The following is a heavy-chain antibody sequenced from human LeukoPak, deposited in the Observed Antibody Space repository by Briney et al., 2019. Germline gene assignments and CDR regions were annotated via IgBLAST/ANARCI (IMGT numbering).Heavy chain of an antibody. V-gene: IGHV1-2*02. CDR3: ARGRHQGYCGGDGYSPYFDY. CDR2: INPNGGGT. J-gene: IGHJ4*02. Sequence: SVKLSCKASGYTFTGYYIHWVRQAPGQGLEWMGWINPNGGGTNYAQKFQGRVTMTRDTSISTAYMELSRLRSADTAVYFCARGRHQGYCGGDGYSPYFDYGGQGTLVTVSP. D-gene: IGHD2-21*01. CDR1: GYTFTGYY.